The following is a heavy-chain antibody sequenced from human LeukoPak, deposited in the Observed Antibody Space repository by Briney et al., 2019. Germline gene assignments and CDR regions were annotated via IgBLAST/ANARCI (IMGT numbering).Heavy chain of an antibody. V-gene: IGHV3-21*01. Sequence: GGSLRLSCAASGFTFSSYSMNWVRQAPGKGLEWVSSISSSSSYIYYADSVKGRFTISRDNAKNSLYLQMNSLRAGDTAVYYCASDGDGNWFDPWGQGTLVTVSS. CDR3: ASDGDGNWFDP. J-gene: IGHJ5*02. CDR1: GFTFSSYS. CDR2: ISSSSSYI. D-gene: IGHD4-17*01.